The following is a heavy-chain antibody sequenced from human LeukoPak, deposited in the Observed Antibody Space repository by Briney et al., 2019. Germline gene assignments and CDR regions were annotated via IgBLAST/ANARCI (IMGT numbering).Heavy chain of an antibody. Sequence: ASETLSLTCAVYGGSFSGYYWSWIRQPPGKGLEWIGEINHSGSTNYNPSLKSRVTISVDTSKNQFSLKLSSVTAADTAVYYCARDRITGTDDAFDIWGQGTMVTVSS. V-gene: IGHV4-34*01. D-gene: IGHD1-7*01. CDR3: ARDRITGTDDAFDI. J-gene: IGHJ3*02. CDR1: GGSFSGYY. CDR2: INHSGST.